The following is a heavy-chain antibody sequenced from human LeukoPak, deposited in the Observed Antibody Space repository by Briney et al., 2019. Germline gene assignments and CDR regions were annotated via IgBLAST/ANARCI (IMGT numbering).Heavy chain of an antibody. CDR2: ISYDGTNK. V-gene: IGHV3-30*18. CDR3: AKDLSYDFWSGLGN. Sequence: GGSLRPSCAVSGFTFSSYGVHCVRQAPGKGLEWMAVISYDGTNKYYADSVKGRFTISRDNSKNTLYLQMNSLRAEDTAVYYCAKDLSYDFWSGLGNWGQGTLVTVSS. CDR1: GFTFSSYG. D-gene: IGHD3-3*01. J-gene: IGHJ4*02.